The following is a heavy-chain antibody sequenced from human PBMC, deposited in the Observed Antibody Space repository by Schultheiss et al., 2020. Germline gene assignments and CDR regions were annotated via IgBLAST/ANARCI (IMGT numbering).Heavy chain of an antibody. CDR3: ARDRPSWSGYIHYYYYYMDV. Sequence: GESLKISCKASGYTFTGYYMHWVRQAPGQGLEWMGIINPSGGSTSYAQKFQGRVTMTRDTSTSTVYMELSSLRAEDTAVYYCARDRPSWSGYIHYYYYYMDVWGKGTTVTVSS. J-gene: IGHJ6*03. V-gene: IGHV1-46*01. CDR2: INPSGGST. D-gene: IGHD3-3*01. CDR1: GYTFTGYY.